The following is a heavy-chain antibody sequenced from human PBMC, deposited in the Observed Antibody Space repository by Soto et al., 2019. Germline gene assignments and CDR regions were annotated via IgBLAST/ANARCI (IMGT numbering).Heavy chain of an antibody. V-gene: IGHV2-5*01. Sequence: QITLKESGPTLVKPTQTLTLTCTFSGFSLTTSGMGVGCIRQPPGEALEWLALVYWNDDKLYSPSLKSRLTINKYTSGGQVVLTMTDIDHVDTATYYCVHTNSHIFKQYYGLDVWGQGTTGSVYS. CDR3: VHTNSHIFKQYYGLDV. CDR1: GFSLTTSGMG. D-gene: IGHD2-21*01. J-gene: IGHJ6*02. CDR2: VYWNDDK.